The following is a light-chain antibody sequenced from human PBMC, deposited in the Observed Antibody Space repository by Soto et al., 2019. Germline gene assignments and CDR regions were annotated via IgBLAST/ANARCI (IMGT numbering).Light chain of an antibody. CDR1: ISDVGAYNY. Sequence: QSALTQPRSVSGSPGQSVTISCTGTISDVGAYNYVSWYQQHPGKAPKLMIYDVSKRPSGVPVRFSGSKSGNTASLTISGLQAEDEADYYCCSYAGSYTLVFGGGTKLTVL. V-gene: IGLV2-11*01. CDR3: CSYAGSYTLV. J-gene: IGLJ2*01. CDR2: DVS.